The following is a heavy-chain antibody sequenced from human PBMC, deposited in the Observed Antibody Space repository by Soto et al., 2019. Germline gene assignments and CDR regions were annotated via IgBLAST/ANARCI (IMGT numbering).Heavy chain of an antibody. Sequence: QVQLVESGGGVVQPGRSLRLSCAASGFTFSSYGMHWVRQAPGKGLEWVAVISYDGSNKYYADSVKGRFTISRDNSKNTLYLQMNSLRAEDTAVYYCAKARNCNYDPVLDYWGQGTLVTVSS. V-gene: IGHV3-30*18. D-gene: IGHD1-7*01. CDR3: AKARNCNYDPVLDY. J-gene: IGHJ4*02. CDR1: GFTFSSYG. CDR2: ISYDGSNK.